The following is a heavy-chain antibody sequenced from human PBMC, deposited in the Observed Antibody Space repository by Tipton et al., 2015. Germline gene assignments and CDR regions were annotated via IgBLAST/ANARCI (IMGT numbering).Heavy chain of an antibody. Sequence: SLRLSCAASGFPFHIKAMHWVRQAPGKGLEWVAGLNWNQGTMGYADSVKGRFTISRDDAKNSLYLQMNSLRPDDTALYYCVKDIGSNQLFGFDFWGQGTLVTVSS. CDR1: GFPFHIKA. D-gene: IGHD3-10*02. V-gene: IGHV3-9*01. CDR3: VKDIGSNQLFGFDF. CDR2: LNWNQGTM. J-gene: IGHJ5*01.